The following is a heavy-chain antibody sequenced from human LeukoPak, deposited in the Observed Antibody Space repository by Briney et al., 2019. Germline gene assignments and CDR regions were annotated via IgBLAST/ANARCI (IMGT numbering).Heavy chain of an antibody. CDR2: IKQDGSEK. J-gene: IGHJ4*02. D-gene: IGHD1-1*01. V-gene: IGHV3-7*01. CDR1: GFTFSSYW. CDR3: VETTRSKSFDY. Sequence: GGSLRLSCAASGFTFSSYWMTWVRQAPGKGLEWVAQIKQDGSEKTYVDSVKGRFTVSRDNAENSLFLQMDSLRVEDAAFYYSVETTRSKSFDYWGQGTLVTVSS.